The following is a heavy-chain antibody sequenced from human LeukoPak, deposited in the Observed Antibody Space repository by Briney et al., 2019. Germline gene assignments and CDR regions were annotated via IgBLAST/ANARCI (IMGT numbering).Heavy chain of an antibody. CDR2: INPSGGST. V-gene: IGHV1-46*01. J-gene: IGHJ4*02. CDR3: ARDTGYYDSSGYYDY. Sequence: ASVKVSCKASGYTFTSYYMHWVRQAPGQGLEWMGIINPSGGSTSYAQKFQGRVTMTRDMSTSTVYMELSSLRSEDTAVYYCARDTGYYDSSGYYDYWGQGTLVTVSS. CDR1: GYTFTSYY. D-gene: IGHD3-22*01.